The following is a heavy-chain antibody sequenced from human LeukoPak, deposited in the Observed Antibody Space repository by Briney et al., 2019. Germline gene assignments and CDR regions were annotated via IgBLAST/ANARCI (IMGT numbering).Heavy chain of an antibody. CDR3: ARAIGIAVAGTYYYYYMDV. CDR1: GGTFSSYA. Sequence: SVKVSCKASGGTFSSYAISWVRQAPGQGLEWMGGIIPIFGTANYAQKFQGRVTIATDESTSTAYMELSSLRSEATAVYYCARAIGIAVAGTYYYYYMDVWGKGTTVTVSS. J-gene: IGHJ6*03. V-gene: IGHV1-69*05. D-gene: IGHD6-19*01. CDR2: IIPIFGTA.